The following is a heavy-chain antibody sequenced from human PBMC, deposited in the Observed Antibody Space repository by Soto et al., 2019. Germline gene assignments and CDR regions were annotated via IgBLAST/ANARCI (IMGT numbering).Heavy chain of an antibody. D-gene: IGHD1-26*01. V-gene: IGHV1-46*01. CDR3: ARGGATYLSGSYYSHYYYGMDV. CDR1: GYTFTSYY. CDR2: INPSGGST. Sequence: ASVKVSCKASGYTFTSYYMHWVRQAPGQGLEWMGIINPSGGSTSYAQKFQGRVTMTRDTSTSTVYMELSSLRSEDTAVYYCARGGATYLSGSYYSHYYYGMDVWGQGTTVTVSS. J-gene: IGHJ6*02.